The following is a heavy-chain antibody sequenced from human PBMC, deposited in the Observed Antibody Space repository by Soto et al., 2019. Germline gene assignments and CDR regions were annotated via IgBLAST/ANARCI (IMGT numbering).Heavy chain of an antibody. D-gene: IGHD2-21*01. V-gene: IGHV3-13*01. CDR3: SRGRDSGLYYFDY. J-gene: IGHJ4*02. CDR1: GFTFSNYD. Sequence: EVQLVESGGDLVQPGGSLRLSCAASGFTFSNYDMHWVRQATGKGLEWVSTISTAGNTYSPGSVKGRFTISRENAKNSLYLQMSSLRVDDTAVYYCSRGRDSGLYYFDYWGRGTLVTVSS. CDR2: ISTAGNT.